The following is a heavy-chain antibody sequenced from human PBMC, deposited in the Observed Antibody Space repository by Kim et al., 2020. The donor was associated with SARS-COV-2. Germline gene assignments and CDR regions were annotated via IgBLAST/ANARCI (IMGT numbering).Heavy chain of an antibody. V-gene: IGHV4-30-2*05. CDR3: ARYCSGGSCYSFDY. D-gene: IGHD2-15*01. Sequence: NPSLKSRVTISVDTSKNQFSLKLSSVTAADTAVYYCARYCSGGSCYSFDYWGQGTLVTVSS. J-gene: IGHJ4*02.